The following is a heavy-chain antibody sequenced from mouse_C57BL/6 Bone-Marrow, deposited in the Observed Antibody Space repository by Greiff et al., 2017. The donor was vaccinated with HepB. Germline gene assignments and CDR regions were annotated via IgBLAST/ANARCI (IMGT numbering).Heavy chain of an antibody. D-gene: IGHD3-2*02. CDR1: GFSLTSYG. J-gene: IGHJ3*01. V-gene: IGHV2-2*01. CDR2: IWSGGST. CDR3: ATPDSSGYRFAY. Sequence: QVQLKQSGPGLVQPSQSLSITCTVSGFSLTSYGVHWVRQSPGKGLEWLGVIWSGGSTDYNAAFISRLSISKDNSKSQVFFKMISLQADDTAIYYCATPDSSGYRFAYWGQGTLVTVSA.